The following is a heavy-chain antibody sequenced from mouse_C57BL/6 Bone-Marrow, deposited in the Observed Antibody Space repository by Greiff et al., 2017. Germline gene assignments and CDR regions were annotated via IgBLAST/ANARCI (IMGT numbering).Heavy chain of an antibody. CDR2: ISYDGSN. CDR1: GYSITSGYY. CDR3: ARGRYYDYDEDYFDY. V-gene: IGHV3-6*01. Sequence: ESGPGLVKPSQSLSLTCSVTGYSITSGYYWNWIRQFPGNKLEWMGYISYDGSNNYNPFLKNRISITRDTSKNQFFLKLNSVTTEDTATYYCARGRYYDYDEDYFDYWGQGTTLTVSS. J-gene: IGHJ2*01. D-gene: IGHD2-4*01.